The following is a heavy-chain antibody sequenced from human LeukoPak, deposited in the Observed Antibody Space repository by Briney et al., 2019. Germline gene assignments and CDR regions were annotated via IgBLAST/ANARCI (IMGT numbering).Heavy chain of an antibody. Sequence: PGRSLILSCAASGFTFSSYALHWVRQAPGKGLEWVAVISYDGSNKYYADSVKGRFTISRDNSKNTLYLQMNSLRAEDTAVYYCASILGGYSYGRLDYWGQGTLVTVSS. CDR2: ISYDGSNK. D-gene: IGHD5-18*01. J-gene: IGHJ4*02. V-gene: IGHV3-30*04. CDR1: GFTFSSYA. CDR3: ASILGGYSYGRLDY.